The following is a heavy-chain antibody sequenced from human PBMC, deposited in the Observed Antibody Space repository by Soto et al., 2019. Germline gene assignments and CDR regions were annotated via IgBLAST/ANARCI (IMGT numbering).Heavy chain of an antibody. CDR2: IRSKANSYAT. CDR1: GFTFSGSA. D-gene: IGHD4-17*01. J-gene: IGHJ4*02. CDR3: TRHSSLADYGDYDINFDY. V-gene: IGHV3-73*01. Sequence: GGSLRLSCAASGFTFSGSAMHWVRQASGKGLEWVGRIRSKANSYATAYAASVKGRFTISRDDSKNTAYLQMNSLKTEDTAVYYCTRHSSLADYGDYDINFDYWGQGTLVTVFS.